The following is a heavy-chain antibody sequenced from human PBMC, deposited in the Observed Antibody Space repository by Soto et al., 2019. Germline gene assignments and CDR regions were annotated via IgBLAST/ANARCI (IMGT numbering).Heavy chain of an antibody. CDR2: IWSDGSNK. CDR1: GFTFSSYG. D-gene: IGHD2-2*01. Sequence: QVQLVESGGGVVQPGRSLRLSCAASGFTFSSYGMHWVRQAPGKGLEWVAVIWSDGSNKYYADSVKGRFTISRDNSKNTLYRQMNSLRAEDTAVYYCAREPPYQSYCSSTSCYGDYFDYWGQGTLVTVSS. CDR3: AREPPYQSYCSSTSCYGDYFDY. V-gene: IGHV3-33*01. J-gene: IGHJ4*02.